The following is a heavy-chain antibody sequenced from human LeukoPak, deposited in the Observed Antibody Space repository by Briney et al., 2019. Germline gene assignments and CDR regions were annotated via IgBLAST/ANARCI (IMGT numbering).Heavy chain of an antibody. CDR3: AKSKSGDCSGGSCSFEY. CDR1: VFTFRSYA. CDR2: ICESGRRT. J-gene: IGHJ4*02. Sequence: GGSLRLSCAASVFTFRSYAMSWVRQAPGKGLEGVSSICESGRRTYHADSVKGRFTISRDNSKNTLYLQMNSLRADDTAVYYCAKSKSGDCSGGSCSFEYWGQGTLVTVSS. V-gene: IGHV3-23*01. D-gene: IGHD2-15*01.